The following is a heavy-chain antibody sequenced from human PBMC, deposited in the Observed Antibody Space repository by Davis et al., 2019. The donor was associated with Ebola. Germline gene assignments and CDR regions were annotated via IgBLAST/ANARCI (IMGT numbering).Heavy chain of an antibody. Sequence: MPSETLSLTCTVSGRSISSSSYYWGWIRHPPGKGLECIGSTYYSGSTYYNPSLKSRVTISVDTSKNQFSLKLSSVTDADTAVYYCARLPGGVGATTFILSFDYWGQGTLVTVSS. D-gene: IGHD1-26*01. J-gene: IGHJ4*02. CDR2: TYYSGST. V-gene: IGHV4-39*01. CDR1: GRSISSSSYY. CDR3: ARLPGGVGATTFILSFDY.